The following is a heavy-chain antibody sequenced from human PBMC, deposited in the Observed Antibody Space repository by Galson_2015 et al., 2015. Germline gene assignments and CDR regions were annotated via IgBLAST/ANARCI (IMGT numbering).Heavy chain of an antibody. J-gene: IGHJ3*02. CDR3: ARDSGEVVTGDADAFDI. CDR2: IYYSGST. V-gene: IGHV4-59*01. CDR1: GGSISSYY. D-gene: IGHD7-27*01. Sequence: SETLSLTCTVSGGSISSYYWSWIRQPPGKGLEWIGYIYYSGSTSYNPSLKSRVTISVDTSKNQFSLKLSSVTAADTAVYYCARDSGEVVTGDADAFDIWGQGTMVTVSS.